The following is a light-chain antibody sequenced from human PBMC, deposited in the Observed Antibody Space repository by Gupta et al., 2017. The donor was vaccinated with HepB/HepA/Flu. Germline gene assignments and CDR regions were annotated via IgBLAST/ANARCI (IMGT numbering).Light chain of an antibody. J-gene: IGKJ5*01. V-gene: IGKV3-11*01. CDR2: DAS. CDR3: QQRINWLIT. Sequence: IASTQSPATLSLSPGERATLSCRASQSVSSYLAWYQQKPGQAPRLLIYDASNRATGIPARFSGSGCGTDFTLTISSLEPEDFAVYYCQQRINWLITFGQGTRLEIK. CDR1: QSVSSY.